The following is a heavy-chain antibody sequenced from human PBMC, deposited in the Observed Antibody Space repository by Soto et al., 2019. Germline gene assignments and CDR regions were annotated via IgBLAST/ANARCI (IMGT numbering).Heavy chain of an antibody. V-gene: IGHV2-5*02. CDR3: ARRRDGTYALDY. J-gene: IGHJ4*02. CDR1: GFSLSTNGVG. Sequence: QITLKESGPTLVKPTQTLTLTCTFSGFSLSTNGVGVGWIRQPPGKALEWLALIYWDDDKRYSPSLRSRLTLTKDTSKNQVVLTMTNMDPVDTATYYCARRRDGTYALDYWGQGTLVTVAS. D-gene: IGHD1-26*01. CDR2: IYWDDDK.